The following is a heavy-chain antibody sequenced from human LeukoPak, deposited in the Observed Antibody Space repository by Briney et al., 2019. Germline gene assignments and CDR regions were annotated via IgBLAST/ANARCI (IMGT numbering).Heavy chain of an antibody. J-gene: IGHJ1*01. V-gene: IGHV3-74*01. CDR2: IKSDGST. Sequence: GGSLRLSCAASGFTFSSYWMHWVRQTPGKGLVWVSRIKSDGSTRYADSVKGRFTISRDNAKNTVSLQMTSLRAEDTGVYYCARAPSEIGGYYPEYFRHWGQGTLVIVSS. D-gene: IGHD3-22*01. CDR1: GFTFSSYW. CDR3: ARAPSEIGGYYPEYFRH.